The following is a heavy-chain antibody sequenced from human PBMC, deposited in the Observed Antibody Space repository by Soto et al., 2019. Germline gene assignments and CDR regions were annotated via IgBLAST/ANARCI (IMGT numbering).Heavy chain of an antibody. CDR1: GFTFEDHA. Sequence: EVQLVESGGGLVQPGRSLRLSCVASGFTFEDHAMHWVRQGPGKGLEWVSGISWNSDIKDYADSVKGRFTVSRDNVKNSLYLEMSSLRSDDTAAYFCARDMGHYDFWGNKERGLDVWGQGTTVTVSS. CDR3: ARDMGHYDFWGNKERGLDV. J-gene: IGHJ6*02. CDR2: ISWNSDIK. V-gene: IGHV3-9*01. D-gene: IGHD3-3*01.